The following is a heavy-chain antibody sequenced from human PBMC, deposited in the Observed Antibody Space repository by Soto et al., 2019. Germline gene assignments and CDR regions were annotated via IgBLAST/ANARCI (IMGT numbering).Heavy chain of an antibody. Sequence: EVQLVESGGGLVKPGGSLRLSCAASGFTFSSYSMNWVRQAPGKGLEWVSSISSSSSYIYYADSVKGRFTISRDNAKNSLYLQMNSLRAEDTAVYYYARDYYDSSGYYYFFDAFDIWGQGTMVTVSS. CDR3: ARDYYDSSGYYYFFDAFDI. CDR1: GFTFSSYS. V-gene: IGHV3-21*01. CDR2: ISSSSSYI. D-gene: IGHD3-22*01. J-gene: IGHJ3*02.